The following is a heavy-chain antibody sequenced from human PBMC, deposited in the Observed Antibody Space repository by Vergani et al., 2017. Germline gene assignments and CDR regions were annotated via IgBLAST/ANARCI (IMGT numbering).Heavy chain of an antibody. D-gene: IGHD1-1*01. CDR2: IIPIFGTA. CDR1: GGTFSSYA. CDR3: ARGPGLDPKYYYYYMDV. J-gene: IGHJ6*03. Sequence: QVQLVQSGAEVKKPGSSVKVSCKASGGTFSSYAISWVRQAPGQGLEWMGGIIPIFGTANYAQKFQGRVTFTADASASTAYMELSSLRSEDTAVYYCARGPGLDPKYYYYYMDVWGKGTTVTVSS. V-gene: IGHV1-69*01.